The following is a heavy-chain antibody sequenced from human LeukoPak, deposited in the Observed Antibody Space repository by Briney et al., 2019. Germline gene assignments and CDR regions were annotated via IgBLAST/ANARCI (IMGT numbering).Heavy chain of an antibody. J-gene: IGHJ5*02. V-gene: IGHV4-34*01. CDR3: ARPPYYYGSGSYYKAWFDP. CDR2: INHSGST. Sequence: PSETLSLTRAVYGGSFSGYYWSWIRQPPGKGLEWIGEINHSGSTTYNPSLKSPVTMSVDTCKNEFAPKLSSVTAADTAVYYCARPPYYYGSGSYYKAWFDPWGQGTMLNVCS. CDR1: GGSFSGYY. D-gene: IGHD3-10*01.